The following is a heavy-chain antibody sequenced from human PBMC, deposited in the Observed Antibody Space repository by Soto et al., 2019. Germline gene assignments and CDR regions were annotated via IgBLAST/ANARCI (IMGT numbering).Heavy chain of an antibody. J-gene: IGHJ6*02. CDR2: ISSSSSYI. CDR3: AREYSSTLTPPGYYYYYGMDV. D-gene: IGHD6-13*01. Sequence: GGSLRLSCAASGFTFSSYSMNWVRQAPGKGLEWVSSISSSSSYIYYADSVKGRFTISRDNAKNSLYLQMNSLRAEDTAVYYCAREYSSTLTPPGYYYYYGMDVWGQGTTVTVSS. CDR1: GFTFSSYS. V-gene: IGHV3-21*01.